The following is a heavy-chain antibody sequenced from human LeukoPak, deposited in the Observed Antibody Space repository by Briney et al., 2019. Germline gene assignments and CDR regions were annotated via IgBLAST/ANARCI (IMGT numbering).Heavy chain of an antibody. J-gene: IGHJ4*02. CDR3: ARREPLGCSGTSCFAGPVGH. CDR2: ISGAGDYI. D-gene: IGHD2-2*01. V-gene: IGHV3-21*01. CDR1: GFTFSSYS. Sequence: PGGSLRLSCAASGFTFSSYSMNWVRQAPGKGLEWVSSISGAGDYIYYADSAKGRFTISRDNGKNSLYLQMNSLRVEDTAVYYCARREPLGCSGTSCFAGPVGHWGQGTLVTVSS.